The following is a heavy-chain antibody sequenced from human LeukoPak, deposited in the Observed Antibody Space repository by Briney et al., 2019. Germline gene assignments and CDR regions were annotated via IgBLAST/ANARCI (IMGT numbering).Heavy chain of an antibody. J-gene: IGHJ5*02. V-gene: IGHV4-59*01. D-gene: IGHD6-13*01. CDR1: GGSISSYY. CDR3: ARDRGSSWLGSQNWFDP. CDR2: IYYSGST. Sequence: SETLSLTCTVSGGSISSYYWSWIRQPPGKGLEWIGYIYYSGSTNYNPSLKSRVTISVDTSKNQFSLKLSSVTAADTAVYYCARDRGSSWLGSQNWFDPWGQGTLVTVSS.